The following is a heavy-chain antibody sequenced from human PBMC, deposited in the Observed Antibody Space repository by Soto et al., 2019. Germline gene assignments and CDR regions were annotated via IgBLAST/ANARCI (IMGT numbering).Heavy chain of an antibody. Sequence: QVQLVESGGGVVQPGWSLRLSCAASGFTFSNNGMQWVRQARGKGLEWVAFISNDESNTYYVDSVKGRFSISRDNSQNTLYMKMNSLRGEDTAVYYCEKGHGNYFDYWGQGTLVTVSS. D-gene: IGHD1-26*01. CDR3: EKGHGNYFDY. V-gene: IGHV3-30*18. CDR1: GFTFSNNG. CDR2: ISNDESNT. J-gene: IGHJ4*02.